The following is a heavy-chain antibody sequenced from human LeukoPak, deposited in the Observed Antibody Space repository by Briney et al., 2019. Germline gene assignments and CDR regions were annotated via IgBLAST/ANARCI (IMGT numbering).Heavy chain of an antibody. CDR2: IYSGGST. Sequence: GGSLRLSCAASGFTVSSNYMSWVRQAPGKGLEWVSVIYSGGSTYYADSVKGRFTNSRDNSKNTLYLQMNSLRAEDTAVYYCARGGYYYDSSGPIFDYWGQGTLVTVSS. J-gene: IGHJ4*02. CDR1: GFTVSSNY. V-gene: IGHV3-53*01. D-gene: IGHD3-22*01. CDR3: ARGGYYYDSSGPIFDY.